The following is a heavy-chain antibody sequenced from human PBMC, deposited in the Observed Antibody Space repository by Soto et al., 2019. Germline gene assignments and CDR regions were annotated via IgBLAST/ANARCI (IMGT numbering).Heavy chain of an antibody. CDR3: ANLPDYSSSWYNY. J-gene: IGHJ4*02. Sequence: QVQLVESGGGVVQPGRSLRLSCAASGFTFSSSGMHWVRQAPGKGLEWVAVISYDGSNKYYADSVKGRFTISRDNSKNTLYLQMNSLRAEDTAVYYCANLPDYSSSWYNYWGQGTLVTVSS. V-gene: IGHV3-30*18. CDR1: GFTFSSSG. D-gene: IGHD6-13*01. CDR2: ISYDGSNK.